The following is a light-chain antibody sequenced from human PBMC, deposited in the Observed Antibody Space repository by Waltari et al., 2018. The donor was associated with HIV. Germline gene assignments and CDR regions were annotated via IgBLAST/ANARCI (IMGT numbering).Light chain of an antibody. V-gene: IGLV2-14*03. Sequence: QPALTQPASLSGTPGPSTTISCTGTSSDAGGYNYVSWYQQHPGKAPKVMVYDVTNRPSGVSNRFSGSKSGNTAFLTISGLQAEDEADYYCSSYTTSRTVVFGGGTKLTVL. CDR1: SSDAGGYNY. CDR3: SSYTTSRTVV. J-gene: IGLJ2*01. CDR2: DVT.